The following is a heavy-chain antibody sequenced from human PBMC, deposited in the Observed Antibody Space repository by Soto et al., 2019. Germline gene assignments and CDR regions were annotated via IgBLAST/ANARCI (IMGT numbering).Heavy chain of an antibody. J-gene: IGHJ6*02. CDR3: ARHVAARPVYYYYGMDV. D-gene: IGHD6-6*01. CDR2: IVPIFGTA. V-gene: IGHV1-69*13. CDR1: GGTFSSYA. Sequence: ASVKVSCKASGGTFSSYAISWVRQAPGQGLEWMGGIVPIFGTANYAQKFQGRVTITADESTSTAYMELSSLRSEDTAVYYCARHVAARPVYYYYGMDVWGQGTTVTVSS.